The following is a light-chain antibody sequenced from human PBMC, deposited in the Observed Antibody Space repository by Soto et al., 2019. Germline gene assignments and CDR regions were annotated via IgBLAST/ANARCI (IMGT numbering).Light chain of an antibody. CDR3: QQYATYAPST. V-gene: IGKV1-5*01. CDR1: QSIGTW. J-gene: IGKJ1*01. CDR2: DAS. Sequence: DIQMTQSASTLSGSLGDRVTITWRASQSIGTWLAWYQHRPVEGPKLLIHDASSLESGVPSRFSGSGSATEFSLTISSLESGDSGTYHCQQYATYAPSTFGQGTKVDIK.